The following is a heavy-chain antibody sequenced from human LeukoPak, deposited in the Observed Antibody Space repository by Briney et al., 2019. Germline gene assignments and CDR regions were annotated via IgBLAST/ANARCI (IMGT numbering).Heavy chain of an antibody. V-gene: IGHV3-33*01. CDR2: IWYDGSNE. CDR1: GFSFSSNA. J-gene: IGHJ4*02. CDR3: ARGGKSARPDY. Sequence: PGRSLSLSCAVSGFSFSSNAMHWVRQAPGKGLEWLAIIWYDGSNEYYADSVKGRFTISRDNPKNTLYLQMNSLRAEDTAVYYCARGGKSARPDYWGQGTLVTVSS. D-gene: IGHD6-6*01.